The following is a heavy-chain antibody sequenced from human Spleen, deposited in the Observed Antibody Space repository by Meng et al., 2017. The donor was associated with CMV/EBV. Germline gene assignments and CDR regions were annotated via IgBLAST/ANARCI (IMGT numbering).Heavy chain of an antibody. CDR3: ARARPSNYYDFWSAYLGGSYYYGMDV. D-gene: IGHD3-3*01. CDR1: GYTLTEFS. CDR2: FDPEEDET. Sequence: ASVKVSCKVSGYTLTEFSMHWVRQAPGEGLEWMGGFDPEEDETFYAQRFQGRVTMTEDTSADTAYMELSSLRSEDTAVYYCARARPSNYYDFWSAYLGGSYYYGMDVWGQGTTVTVSS. V-gene: IGHV1-24*01. J-gene: IGHJ6*02.